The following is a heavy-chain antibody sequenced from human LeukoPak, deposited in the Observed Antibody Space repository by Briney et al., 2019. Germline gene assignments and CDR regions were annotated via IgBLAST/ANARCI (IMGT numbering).Heavy chain of an antibody. CDR3: ATTVTQSAFDY. D-gene: IGHD4-17*01. V-gene: IGHV7-4-1*02. J-gene: IGHJ4*02. CDR2: INTNTGNP. Sequence: ASVKVSCKASGYTFTSYAMNWVRQAPGQGLEWMGWINTNTGNPTYAQGFTGRFVFSLVTSVSTAYLQISSLKAEDTAVYYCATTVTQSAFDYWGQGTLVTVSS. CDR1: GYTFTSYA.